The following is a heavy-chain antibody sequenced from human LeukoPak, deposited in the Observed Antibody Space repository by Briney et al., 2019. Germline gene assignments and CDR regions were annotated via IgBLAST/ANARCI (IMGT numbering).Heavy chain of an antibody. CDR1: GYNFINYW. CDR2: IHPGDSET. CDR3: ARPRTQEMAISV. D-gene: IGHD5-24*01. Sequence: GESLRISCKGFGYNFINYWIGWVRQTPGKGLEWMGLIHPGDSETRYSPSFQGQVTISADKSISTAYLQWRTLKASDTAMYYCARPRTQEMAISVWGQGTLVTVSS. V-gene: IGHV5-51*01. J-gene: IGHJ4*02.